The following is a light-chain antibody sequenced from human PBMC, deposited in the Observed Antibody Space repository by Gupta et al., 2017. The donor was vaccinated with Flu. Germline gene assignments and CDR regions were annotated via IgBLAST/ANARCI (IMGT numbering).Light chain of an antibody. J-gene: IGLJ3*02. CDR1: NIGSNY. CDR3: AAWDDSLSGPNWV. V-gene: IGLV1-47*01. Sequence: NIGSNYVYWYQQLPGTAPKLLIYRNNQRPSGVPDRFSGSKSGTSASLAISGLRSEDEADYYCAAWDDSLSGPNWVFGGGTKLTVL. CDR2: RNN.